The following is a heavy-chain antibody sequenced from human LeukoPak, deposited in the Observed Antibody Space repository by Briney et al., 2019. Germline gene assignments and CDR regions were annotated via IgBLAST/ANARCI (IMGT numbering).Heavy chain of an antibody. CDR1: GGSISSSSYY. V-gene: IGHV4-39*07. D-gene: IGHD3-22*01. CDR2: IYYSGST. J-gene: IGHJ3*02. CDR3: ARDRGDSSGYYDPFDI. Sequence: PSETLSLTCTVSGGSISSSSYYWGWIRQPPGKGLEWIGYIYYSGSTYYNPSLKSRVTISVDTSKDQFSLKLSSVTAADTAVYYCARDRGDSSGYYDPFDIWGQGTMVTVSS.